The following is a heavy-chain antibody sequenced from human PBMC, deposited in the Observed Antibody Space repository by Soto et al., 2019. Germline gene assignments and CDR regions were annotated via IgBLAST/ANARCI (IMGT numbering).Heavy chain of an antibody. CDR2: MYFSATT. D-gene: IGHD2-21*02. J-gene: IGHJ3*01. CDR1: GDSISSSNYY. V-gene: IGHV4-39*01. CDR3: ARQSRHIVVVTAIMSGFDV. Sequence: PSETLSLTCTVSGDSISSSNYYWGWIRQPPGKGLEWIGNMYFSATTYYNPSLKSRVTISVDTSKNQFSLKLRSVTATDTAMYYCARQSRHIVVVTAIMSGFDVWGQGTMVS.